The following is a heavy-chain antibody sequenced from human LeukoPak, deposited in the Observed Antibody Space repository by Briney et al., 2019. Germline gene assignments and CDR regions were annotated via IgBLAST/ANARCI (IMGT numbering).Heavy chain of an antibody. CDR1: GFTFSSYG. J-gene: IGHJ4*02. CDR3: AKGRRYCSGGSCPFDY. CDR2: ISYDGSNK. D-gene: IGHD2-15*01. Sequence: GESLGLSCAASGFTFSSYGMHWVRQAPGKGLEWVAVISYDGSNKYYADSVKGRFTISRDNSKNTLYLQMNSLRAEDTAVYYCAKGRRYCSGGSCPFDYWGQGTLVTVSS. V-gene: IGHV3-30*18.